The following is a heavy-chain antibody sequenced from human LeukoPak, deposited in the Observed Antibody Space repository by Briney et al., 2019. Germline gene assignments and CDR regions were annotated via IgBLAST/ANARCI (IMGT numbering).Heavy chain of an antibody. CDR1: GGTFSSYA. CDR2: IIPIFGTA. D-gene: IGHD1-26*01. Sequence: GASVKASCKASGGTFSSYAISRVRQAPGQGLEWMGGIIPIFGTANYAQKFQGRVTITADESTSTAYMELSSLRSEDTAVYYCARDAEYSGSYYFVYGGQGTLVTVSS. V-gene: IGHV1-69*13. CDR3: ARDAEYSGSYYFVY. J-gene: IGHJ4*02.